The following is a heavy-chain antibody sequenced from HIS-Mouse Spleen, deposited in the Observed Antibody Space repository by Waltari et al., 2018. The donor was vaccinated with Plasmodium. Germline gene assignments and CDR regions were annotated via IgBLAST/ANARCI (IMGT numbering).Heavy chain of an antibody. CDR3: AKDHPGGQYSSGWYLLQH. J-gene: IGHJ1*01. Sequence: PGKGLEWVAVISYDGSNKYYADSVKGRFTISRDNSKNTLYLQMNSLRAEDTAVYYCAKDHPGGQYSSGWYLLQHWGQGTLVTVSS. CDR2: ISYDGSNK. D-gene: IGHD6-19*01. V-gene: IGHV3-30*18.